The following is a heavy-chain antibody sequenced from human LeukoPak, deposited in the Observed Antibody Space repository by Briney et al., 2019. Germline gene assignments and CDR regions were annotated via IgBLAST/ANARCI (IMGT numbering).Heavy chain of an antibody. J-gene: IGHJ4*02. CDR2: ISGSGDST. CDR1: RFTFTSYA. Sequence: GGSLRLSCGASRFTFTSYAMSWVRQAPGEGLEWVSGISGSGDSTFYADSVQGRFTISRDNSKNTLSLQMYSLRAEDTAVYFCAKYRGSSMASSRVGFDSWGQGTLVTVSS. D-gene: IGHD2-2*01. CDR3: AKYRGSSMASSRVGFDS. V-gene: IGHV3-23*01.